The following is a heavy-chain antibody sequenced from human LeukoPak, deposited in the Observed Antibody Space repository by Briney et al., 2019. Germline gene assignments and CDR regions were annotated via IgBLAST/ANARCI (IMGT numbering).Heavy chain of an antibody. CDR1: GGTFSSYA. V-gene: IGHV1-69*13. Sequence: ASVKVSCKASGGTFSSYAISWVRQAPGQGLEWMGVIIPIFGTANYAQKFQGRVTITADESTSTAYMELSSLRSEDTAVYYCARSGYSSSWYMNWYFDLWGRGTLVTVSS. CDR2: IIPIFGTA. J-gene: IGHJ2*01. CDR3: ARSGYSSSWYMNWYFDL. D-gene: IGHD6-13*01.